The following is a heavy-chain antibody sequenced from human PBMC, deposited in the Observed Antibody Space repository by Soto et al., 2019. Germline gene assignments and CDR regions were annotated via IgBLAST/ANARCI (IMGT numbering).Heavy chain of an antibody. D-gene: IGHD3-3*01. CDR1: GFTFSSYA. CDR2: VSGSGRST. V-gene: IGHV3-23*01. CDR3: ARDLGDQYDFWSDYPAAVDF. Sequence: EVQLLESGGGLVQPGGSLRLSCAASGFTFSSYAMDWVRQSSGKGLEWVSYVSGSGRSTYYADSVKGRFTISRDNSKNMVFLRMSSLRADDTAVYYCARDLGDQYDFWSDYPAAVDFWGQGTQVTVSS. J-gene: IGHJ4*02.